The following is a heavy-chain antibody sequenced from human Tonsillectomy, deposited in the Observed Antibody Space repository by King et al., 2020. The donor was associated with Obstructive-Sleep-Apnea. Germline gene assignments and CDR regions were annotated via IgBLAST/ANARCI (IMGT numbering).Heavy chain of an antibody. J-gene: IGHJ4*02. CDR1: GFTFSSYG. CDR2: MSYDGSNK. Sequence: VQLVEAGGGVVQPGRSLRLSCSASGFTFSSYGMHWFRQAPGKGLEWVAVMSYDGSNKYYADSVKCRFTISRDNSKNTLYLQMNSLRAEDTAVYYCAKGASGYGDFDYWGQGTLVTVSS. D-gene: IGHD5-12*01. V-gene: IGHV3-30*18. CDR3: AKGASGYGDFDY.